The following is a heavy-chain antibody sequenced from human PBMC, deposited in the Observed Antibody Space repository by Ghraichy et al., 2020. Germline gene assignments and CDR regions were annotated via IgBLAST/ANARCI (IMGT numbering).Heavy chain of an antibody. CDR2: ISFSGDVI. V-gene: IGHV3-48*03. CDR1: GFTFSSYE. Sequence: GESLNISCVASGFTFSSYEMNWVRQAPGKGLEWVSYISFSGDVIYYTDSVKGRFTISRDNAKNSLYLQMNSLRAEDTALYYCAIDGEYSSSSGPPADLDNWGQGTLVTVSS. J-gene: IGHJ4*02. D-gene: IGHD6-6*01. CDR3: AIDGEYSSSSGPPADLDN.